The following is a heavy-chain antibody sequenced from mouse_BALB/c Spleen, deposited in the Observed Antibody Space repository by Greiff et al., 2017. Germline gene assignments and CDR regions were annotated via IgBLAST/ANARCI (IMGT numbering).Heavy chain of an antibody. CDR2: IDPANGNT. CDR3: ARCITTAFFDY. CDR1: GFNIKDTY. V-gene: IGHV14-3*02. D-gene: IGHD1-2*01. Sequence: VQLKESGAELVKPGASVKLSCTASGFNIKDTYMHWVKQRPEQGLEWIGRIDPANGNTKYDPKFQGKATITADTSSNTAYLQLSSLTSEDTAVYYCARCITTAFFDYWGQGTTLTVSS. J-gene: IGHJ2*01.